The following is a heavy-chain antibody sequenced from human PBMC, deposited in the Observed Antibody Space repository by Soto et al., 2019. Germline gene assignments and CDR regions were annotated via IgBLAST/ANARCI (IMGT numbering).Heavy chain of an antibody. CDR3: ASVFFSLAGYYYVMYF. CDR2: IYHSGST. CDR1: GGSISSSNW. V-gene: IGHV4-4*02. J-gene: IGHJ6*02. Sequence: SETLSLTCAVSGGSISSSNWWSWVRQPPGKGLEWIGEIYHSGSTNYNPSLKSRVTISVDKSKNQFSLKLSSVTAADTAGYYCASVFFSLAGYYYVMYFWGQGSTVPVS. D-gene: IGHD6-19*01.